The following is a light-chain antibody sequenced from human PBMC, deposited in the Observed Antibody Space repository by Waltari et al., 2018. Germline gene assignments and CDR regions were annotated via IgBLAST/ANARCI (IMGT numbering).Light chain of an antibody. CDR2: GAS. J-gene: IGKJ1*01. CDR3: QQYDNWLGT. CDR1: QSIRSN. Sequence: EIVMTQSPATLSVFRGERATLSCRASQSIRSNLAWYQHKPGQAPRLLIYGASTRATGIPARFSGSGSGTEFTLTISSLQSEDFAVYFCQQYDNWLGTFGQGTKVEIK. V-gene: IGKV3-15*01.